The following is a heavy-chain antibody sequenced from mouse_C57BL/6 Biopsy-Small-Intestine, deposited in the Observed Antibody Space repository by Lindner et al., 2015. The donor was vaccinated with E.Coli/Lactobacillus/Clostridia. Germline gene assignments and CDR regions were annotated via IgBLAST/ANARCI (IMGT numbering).Heavy chain of an antibody. J-gene: IGHJ2*01. V-gene: IGHV1-31*01. D-gene: IGHD3-2*02. CDR2: ISPYNGIS. CDR3: ATSEGRSGFFDY. Sequence: VQLQESGPELVKPGASVKISCKASGYSFTGYYMHWVKQSHGNILDWIGYISPYNGISSYNQKFKGKATLTVDKSSSTANMELHSLTSEDSAVYYCATSEGRSGFFDYWGQGTTLTVSS. CDR1: GYSFTGYY.